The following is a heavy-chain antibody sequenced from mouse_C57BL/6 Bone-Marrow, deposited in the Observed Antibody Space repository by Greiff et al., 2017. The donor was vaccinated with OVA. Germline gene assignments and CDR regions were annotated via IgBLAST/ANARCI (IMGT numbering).Heavy chain of an antibody. Sequence: LVESGAELVRPGASVTLSCKASGYTFTDYEMHWVKQTPVHGLEWIGAIDPETGGTAYNQKFKGKAILTADKSSSTAYMELRSLTSEDSAVYYCTRRGGYYAMDYWGQGTSVTVSS. V-gene: IGHV1-15*01. CDR2: IDPETGGT. CDR3: TRRGGYYAMDY. J-gene: IGHJ4*01. CDR1: GYTFTDYE.